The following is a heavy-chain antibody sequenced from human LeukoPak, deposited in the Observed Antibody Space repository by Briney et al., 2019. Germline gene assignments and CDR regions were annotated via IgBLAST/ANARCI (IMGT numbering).Heavy chain of an antibody. CDR1: GFTFSSYS. V-gene: IGHV3-21*01. CDR2: ISSSSSYI. CDR3: ARDEYYYGSGEFDY. D-gene: IGHD3-10*01. J-gene: IGHJ4*02. Sequence: GGSLRLSCAASGFTFSSYSMNWVRQAPGKGLEWVSSISSSSSYIYYADSVKGRFTISRDNAKNSLYLQMNSLRAVDTAVYYCARDEYYYGSGEFDYWGQGTLVTVSS.